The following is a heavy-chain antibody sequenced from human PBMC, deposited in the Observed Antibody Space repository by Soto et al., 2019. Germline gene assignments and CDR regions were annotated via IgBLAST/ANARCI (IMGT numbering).Heavy chain of an antibody. Sequence: QVQLVQSGAEVKKPGASVKVSCKASGYTFTSYYMHWVRQAPGQGLEWMGIINPSGGSTSYAQKFQGRVTMTRDTSTGTVYMELSSLRSEDTAVYYCASGVMGHYFDYWGQGTLVTVSS. CDR1: GYTFTSYY. D-gene: IGHD3-16*01. CDR2: INPSGGST. J-gene: IGHJ4*02. V-gene: IGHV1-46*01. CDR3: ASGVMGHYFDY.